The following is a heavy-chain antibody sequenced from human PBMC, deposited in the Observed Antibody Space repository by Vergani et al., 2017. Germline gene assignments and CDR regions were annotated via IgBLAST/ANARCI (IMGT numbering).Heavy chain of an antibody. D-gene: IGHD3-10*01. Sequence: QVQLVQSGAEVKKPGASVKVSCKASGYTFTGYYMHWVRQAPGQGLEWMGWINPNSGGTNYAQKFQGRVTMTRDTSISTAYMELSRLRSDDTAVYYCARGQAMVRGVRYFDYWGQGTLVTVSS. CDR2: INPNSGGT. J-gene: IGHJ4*02. V-gene: IGHV1-2*02. CDR3: ARGQAMVRGVRYFDY. CDR1: GYTFTGYY.